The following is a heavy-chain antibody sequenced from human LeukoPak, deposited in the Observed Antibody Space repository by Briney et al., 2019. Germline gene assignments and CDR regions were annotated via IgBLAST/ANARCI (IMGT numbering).Heavy chain of an antibody. CDR3: ARMVIYAFDI. Sequence: GGSLRLSCAASGFTFSSYAMHWVRQAPGKGLEWVAVISYDGSNKYYADSVKGRFTISIDNSKNTLYLQMNSLRAEDTAVYYCARMVIYAFDIWGQGTMVTVSS. CDR2: ISYDGSNK. D-gene: IGHD3-22*01. V-gene: IGHV3-30-3*01. CDR1: GFTFSSYA. J-gene: IGHJ3*02.